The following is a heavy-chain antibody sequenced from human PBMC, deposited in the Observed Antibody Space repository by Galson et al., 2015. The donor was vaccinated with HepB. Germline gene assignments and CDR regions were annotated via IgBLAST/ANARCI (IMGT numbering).Heavy chain of an antibody. CDR3: ARCPSSTTCRT. J-gene: IGHJ5*02. CDR2: IDPSDSYT. CDR1: GYSFSSFY. V-gene: IGHV5-10-1*01. D-gene: IGHD2-2*01. Sequence: QSGAEVKKPGESLRISCKASGYSFSSFYISWVRQMPGKGLEWMGRIDPSDSYTNYSPSFEGHVTTSVDKSISAAYLQWSSLKASDTAIYYCARCPSSTTCRTWGQGTLVTVSS.